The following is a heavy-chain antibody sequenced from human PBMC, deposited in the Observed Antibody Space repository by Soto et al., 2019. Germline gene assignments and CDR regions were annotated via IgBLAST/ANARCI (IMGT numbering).Heavy chain of an antibody. V-gene: IGHV4-59*08. CDR1: GGSISNYY. D-gene: IGHD6-19*01. CDR3: ARQGYSSGWSYFDY. J-gene: IGHJ4*02. Sequence: SETLSLTCTVSGGSISNYYWSWIRQPPGKGLEWIGYIYFSGSTNYNPSLKSRVTISLDTSKNQFSLKLNSVTAADTAVYYCARQGYSSGWSYFDYWGQGTLVTVSS. CDR2: IYFSGST.